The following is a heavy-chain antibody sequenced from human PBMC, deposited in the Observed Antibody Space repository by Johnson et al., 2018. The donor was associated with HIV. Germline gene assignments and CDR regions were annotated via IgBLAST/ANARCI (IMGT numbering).Heavy chain of an antibody. CDR2: IRYDGSKK. CDR3: ARALGATYAFDI. Sequence: QVQLVESGGGVVQPGGSLRLSCAASGFSFSSYGMHWVRQAPGKGLEWVAFIRYDGSKKYYADSVKGRFTISRDNSKNTLYLQMNSLRAGDTAVYYCARALGATYAFDIWGQGTMVTVSS. V-gene: IGHV3-30*02. CDR1: GFSFSSYG. J-gene: IGHJ3*02. D-gene: IGHD1-26*01.